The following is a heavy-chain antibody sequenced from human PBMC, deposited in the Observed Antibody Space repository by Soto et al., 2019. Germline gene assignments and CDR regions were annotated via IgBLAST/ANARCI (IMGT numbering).Heavy chain of an antibody. CDR3: AKDKLKGAARPLYYYYGMDV. J-gene: IGHJ6*02. CDR1: GFTFSSYA. CDR2: ISGSGGST. D-gene: IGHD6-6*01. Sequence: PGGSLRLSCAASGFTFSSYAMSWVRQAPGKGLEWVSAISGSGGSTYYADSVKGRFTISRDNSKNTLYLQMNSLRAEDTAVYYCAKDKLKGAARPLYYYYGMDVWGQGTTVTVSS. V-gene: IGHV3-23*01.